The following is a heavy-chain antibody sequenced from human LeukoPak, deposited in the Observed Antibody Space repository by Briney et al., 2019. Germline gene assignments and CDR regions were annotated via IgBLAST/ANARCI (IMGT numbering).Heavy chain of an antibody. V-gene: IGHV4-31*03. CDR3: ARERDGYNNGRELVYFDY. D-gene: IGHD5-24*01. CDR2: IYYSGST. CDR1: GGSISSGGYY. Sequence: PSETLSLTCTVSGGSISSGGYYWSWIRQHPGKGLEWIGYIYYSGSTYYNPSLKSRVTISVDTSKNQFSLKLSSVTAADTAVYYCARERDGYNNGRELVYFDYWGQGTLVTVSS. J-gene: IGHJ4*02.